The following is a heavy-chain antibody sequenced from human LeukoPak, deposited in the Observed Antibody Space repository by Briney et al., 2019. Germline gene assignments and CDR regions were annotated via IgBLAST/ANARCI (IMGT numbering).Heavy chain of an antibody. CDR2: ISAYNCNT. V-gene: IGHV1-18*01. D-gene: IGHD3-3*01. CDR3: ARGGRFLEWLQRSGGDFDY. J-gene: IGHJ4*02. Sequence: EASVTVSCMSSGYTFTSYGIRWVRQAPGQGREGMGWISAYNCNTNYAQKLQGRVTMTTHTSTTTLYMEVKRLRTDDTAVYYCARGGRFLEWLQRSGGDFDYWGQGTLVTVSS. CDR1: GYTFTSYG.